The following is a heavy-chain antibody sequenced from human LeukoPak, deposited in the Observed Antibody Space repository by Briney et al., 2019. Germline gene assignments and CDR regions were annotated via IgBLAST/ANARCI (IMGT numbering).Heavy chain of an antibody. Sequence: ASVKVSCKASGYTFTSYYMHWVRQAPGQGLEWMGIINPSGGSTSYAQKFQGRVTMTRDTSKNQFSLKLSSVTAADTAVYYCARGEGYARMSFDYWGQGTLVTVSS. D-gene: IGHD3-16*01. CDR2: INPSGGST. CDR3: ARGEGYARMSFDY. CDR1: GYTFTSYY. V-gene: IGHV1-46*01. J-gene: IGHJ4*02.